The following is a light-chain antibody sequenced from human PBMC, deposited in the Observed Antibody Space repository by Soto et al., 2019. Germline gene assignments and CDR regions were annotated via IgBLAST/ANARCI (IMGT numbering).Light chain of an antibody. CDR1: QSISSW. J-gene: IGKJ4*01. Sequence: DIQMTQSPSTLSASVGDRVTITCRASQSISSWLAWYKQKPGKAPKLLIYKATSLESGVASRFSGSGSRTEFTLTSSSLQHDDFETYYCQQYNPLTFGGGTKVEIK. V-gene: IGKV1-5*03. CDR2: KAT. CDR3: QQYNPLT.